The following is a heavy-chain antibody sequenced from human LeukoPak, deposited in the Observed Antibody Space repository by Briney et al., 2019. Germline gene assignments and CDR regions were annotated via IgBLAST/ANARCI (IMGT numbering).Heavy chain of an antibody. J-gene: IGHJ6*04. CDR1: GYTFVTYT. CDR3: ARDSPHGMDV. Sequence: ASVKVPCKTSGYTFVTYTMSWGRQAPGQGLEWLGWISPYNSATKYSQRLQGRVTVTADTSTSTGYLDLRSLTSDDTAVYYCARDSPHGMDVWGKGTTVIVSS. V-gene: IGHV1-18*01. CDR2: ISPYNSAT.